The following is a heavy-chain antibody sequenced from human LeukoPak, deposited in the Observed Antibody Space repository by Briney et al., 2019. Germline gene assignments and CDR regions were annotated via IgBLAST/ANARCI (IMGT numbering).Heavy chain of an antibody. CDR2: IYYSGST. J-gene: IGHJ4*02. D-gene: IGHD5-18*01. Sequence: PSETLSLTCTVSGGSISSSSYYWGWIRQPPGKGLEWIGSIYYSGSTYYNPSLKSRVTISVDTSKGQFSLKLSSVTAADTAVYYCERDREYSYGFLDYGGRGPLVTVSS. CDR3: ERDREYSYGFLDY. V-gene: IGHV4-39*07. CDR1: GGSISSSSYY.